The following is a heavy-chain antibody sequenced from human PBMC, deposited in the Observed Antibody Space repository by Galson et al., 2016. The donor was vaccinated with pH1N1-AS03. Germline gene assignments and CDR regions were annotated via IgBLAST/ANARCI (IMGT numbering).Heavy chain of an antibody. CDR2: IRWNGDK. V-gene: IGHV2-5*01. CDR3: ARDFNWRIDY. CDR1: GFSLDSTDVN. J-gene: IGHJ4*02. D-gene: IGHD1-1*01. Sequence: PALVKPTQTLTLTCTFSGFSLDSTDVNVAWIRQPPGKALEWPALIRWNGDKHYSPSLKNRLTVTKDTSKNQVVLTMTNLDPVDTATYFCARDFNWRIDYWGQGTLVTVSS.